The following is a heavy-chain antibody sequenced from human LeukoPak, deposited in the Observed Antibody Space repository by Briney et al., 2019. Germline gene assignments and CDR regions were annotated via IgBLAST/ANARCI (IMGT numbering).Heavy chain of an antibody. CDR2: ISSSSSYI. J-gene: IGHJ4*02. Sequence: GGSLRLSCAASGFTFSDYSMNWVRQAPGKGLEWVSSISSSSSYIFYADSVRGRFSISRDNAKNSLYLQMNSLRAEDTAVYYCARGRQQLVDFDYWGQGTLVTVSS. CDR3: ARGRQQLVDFDY. CDR1: GFTFSDYS. D-gene: IGHD6-13*01. V-gene: IGHV3-21*01.